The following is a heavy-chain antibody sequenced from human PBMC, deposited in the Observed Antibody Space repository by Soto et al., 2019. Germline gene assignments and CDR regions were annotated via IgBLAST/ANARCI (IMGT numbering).Heavy chain of an antibody. CDR1: GLTFNTYA. D-gene: IGHD2-15*01. Sequence: QVQLVESGGGVGQPGTSLRLSCAASGLTFNTYAMNWIRLAPGKGLEWVAVISNDGSNKYYADSVKGRFTISRDNSKNTVYLQMNSLRGEDTGVYYCASGREYCIESSCSYFEYFHHWGQGALVIVSS. CDR2: ISNDGSNK. V-gene: IGHV3-30*03. CDR3: ASGREYCIESSCSYFEYFHH. J-gene: IGHJ1*01.